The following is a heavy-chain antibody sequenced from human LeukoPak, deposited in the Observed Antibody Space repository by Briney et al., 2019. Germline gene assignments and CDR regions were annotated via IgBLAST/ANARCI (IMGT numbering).Heavy chain of an antibody. CDR1: TGSVSSYY. J-gene: IGHJ4*02. CDR2: IHYSGTT. CDR3: ARRSTTGPPYYLEY. D-gene: IGHD2-8*02. Sequence: SETLSLTCSVSTGSVSSYYWSWVWQPPGKGLEWIGYIHYSGTTNYNPSLRSRVTMSVDTSKNQFSLTLSSVSAADTAVYYCARRSTTGPPYYLEYWGQGTLVTVSS. V-gene: IGHV4-59*02.